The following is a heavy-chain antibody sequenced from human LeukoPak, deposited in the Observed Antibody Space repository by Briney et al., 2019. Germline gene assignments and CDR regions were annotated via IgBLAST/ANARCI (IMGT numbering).Heavy chain of an antibody. J-gene: IGHJ6*03. CDR2: IYTSGST. V-gene: IGHV4-4*09. Sequence: PSDTLSLTCTVSGGSNSSYYWSWIRQPPGKGLEWIGYIYTSGSTNYNPSLKSRVTISVDTSKNQFSLKLSSVTAADTAVYYCARHMYSSSWYGYYYMDVWGKGTTVTVSS. CDR1: GGSNSSYY. CDR3: ARHMYSSSWYGYYYMDV. D-gene: IGHD6-13*01.